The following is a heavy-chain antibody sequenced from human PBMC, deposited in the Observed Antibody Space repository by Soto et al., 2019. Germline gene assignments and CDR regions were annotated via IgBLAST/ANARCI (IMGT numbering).Heavy chain of an antibody. CDR1: GFTFSNYW. D-gene: IGHD3-16*01. Sequence: GGSLRLSCAASGFTFSNYWMHWVRQAPGKGLVCVSRINSDGSSTNYADSVKGRFTISRDNAKNTLYLQMNSLRAEDTAVYFCARGGGGLDQWGQGTLVTVSS. V-gene: IGHV3-74*01. CDR3: ARGGGGLDQ. J-gene: IGHJ4*02. CDR2: INSDGSST.